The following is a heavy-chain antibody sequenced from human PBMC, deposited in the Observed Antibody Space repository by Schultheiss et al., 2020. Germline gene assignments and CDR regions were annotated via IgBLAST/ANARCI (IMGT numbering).Heavy chain of an antibody. CDR2: IYYSGST. D-gene: IGHD6-19*01. Sequence: SATLSLTCTVSGGSISSYYWSWIRQPPGKGLEWIGYIYYSGSTNYNPSLKSRVTISVDTSKNQFSLKLSSVTAADTAVYYCARLHSSGWYAEWRLAFDIWGQGTMVTGSS. J-gene: IGHJ3*02. CDR3: ARLHSSGWYAEWRLAFDI. V-gene: IGHV4-59*01. CDR1: GGSISSYY.